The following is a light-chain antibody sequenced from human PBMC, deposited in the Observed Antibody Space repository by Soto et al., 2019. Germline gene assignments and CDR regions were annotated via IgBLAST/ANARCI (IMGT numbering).Light chain of an antibody. CDR3: CSYAGSTTYV. CDR1: SSDVGSYDL. Sequence: QSVLTQPASVSGSPGQSITISCTGTSSDVGSYDLVSWYQHHPGKAPKLIIYEGSERPSGVSKRFSGSKSCNTASLRISGLQAEDEADYYCCSYAGSTTYVFGAGTKLTVL. J-gene: IGLJ1*01. CDR2: EGS. V-gene: IGLV2-23*01.